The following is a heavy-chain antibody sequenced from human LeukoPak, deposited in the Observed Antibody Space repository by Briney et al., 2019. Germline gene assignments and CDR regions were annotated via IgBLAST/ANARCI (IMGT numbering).Heavy chain of an antibody. CDR1: GFTFSSYW. D-gene: IGHD1-26*01. Sequence: GGPLRLSCVVSGFTFSSYWMRWVRQAPGKGLEWVANIKQDGSEKYYVYSVKGRFTMSRDNAKNSLYLQMNSLRAEYTAVYYCARVQWELRGVGSYFEYWGQGALVTVSS. CDR3: ARVQWELRGVGSYFEY. J-gene: IGHJ4*02. CDR2: IKQDGSEK. V-gene: IGHV3-7*01.